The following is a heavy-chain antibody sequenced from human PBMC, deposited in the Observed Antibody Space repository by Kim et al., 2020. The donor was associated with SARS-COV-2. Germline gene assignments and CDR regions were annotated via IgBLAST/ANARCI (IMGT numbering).Heavy chain of an antibody. CDR3: ARDRGRGTTVTTIYGMDV. D-gene: IGHD4-17*01. V-gene: IGHV1-69*01. Sequence: QGRVTITADESTSTAYMELSSLRSEDTAVYYCARDRGRGTTVTTIYGMDVWGQGTTVTVSS. J-gene: IGHJ6*02.